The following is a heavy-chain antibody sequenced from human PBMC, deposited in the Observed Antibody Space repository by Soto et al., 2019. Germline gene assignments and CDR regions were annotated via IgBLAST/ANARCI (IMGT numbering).Heavy chain of an antibody. CDR1: GYSFTNSW. V-gene: IGHV5-51*01. CDR3: ARLGSAMDV. Sequence: ESLKISCQGSGYSFTNSWIAWVRQMPGKGLEWMGIIFPSDSDTRYSPSFQGQITISADKSPNTAYLRWSSLKASDTAMYYCARLGSAMDVWGQGTTVTVSS. D-gene: IGHD3-10*01. CDR2: IFPSDSDT. J-gene: IGHJ6*02.